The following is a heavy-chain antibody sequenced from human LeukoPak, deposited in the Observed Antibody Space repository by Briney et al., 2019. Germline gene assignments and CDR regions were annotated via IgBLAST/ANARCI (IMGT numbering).Heavy chain of an antibody. Sequence: GGSLRLSCAASGFTFSAYGMHWVRQPPGKGLEWVAIIRYDGSHEYYADSVKGRFTISRDNSKNNLYLQMTSLRAKDTAVYYCAREGDYGAFDIWGQGTMVTVSS. CDR2: IRYDGSHE. CDR3: AREGDYGAFDI. J-gene: IGHJ3*02. CDR1: GFTFSAYG. V-gene: IGHV3-30*02. D-gene: IGHD4-17*01.